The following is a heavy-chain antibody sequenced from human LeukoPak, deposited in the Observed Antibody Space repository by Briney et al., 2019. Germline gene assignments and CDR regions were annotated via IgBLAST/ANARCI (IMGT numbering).Heavy chain of an antibody. CDR1: GNSFTSYW. CDR2: IYPGDSDT. J-gene: IGHJ4*02. V-gene: IGHV5-51*01. Sequence: GESLKISCKGSGNSFTSYWIGCVRQMPGKGLEWMGIIYPGDSDTRYSPSFQGQVTISADKSISTAYLQWSSLKASDTAMYYCARQGGYCSSTSCYSYYYFDYWGQGTLVTVSS. D-gene: IGHD2-2*01. CDR3: ARQGGYCSSTSCYSYYYFDY.